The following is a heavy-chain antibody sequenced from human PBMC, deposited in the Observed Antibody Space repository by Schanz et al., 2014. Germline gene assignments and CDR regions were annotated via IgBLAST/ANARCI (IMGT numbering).Heavy chain of an antibody. Sequence: QVQLVQSGAEVKKPGSSVKVSCTASGGTFNSYTINWVRQAPGQGLEWMGRIIPILGIANYAQKFQGRVTITADRSTSTAYMELTSLRSEDTAVYYCARGSPENMIRGELDYWGQGTLVTVSS. CDR1: GGTFNSYT. V-gene: IGHV1-69*02. J-gene: IGHJ4*02. D-gene: IGHD3-10*01. CDR2: IIPILGIA. CDR3: ARGSPENMIRGELDY.